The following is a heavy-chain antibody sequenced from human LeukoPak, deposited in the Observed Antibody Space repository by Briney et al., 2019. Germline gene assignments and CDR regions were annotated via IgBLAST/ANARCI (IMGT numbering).Heavy chain of an antibody. J-gene: IGHJ4*02. D-gene: IGHD6-19*01. V-gene: IGHV3-9*01. Sequence: GGSLRLSCAASGFTFDDYAMHWVRQAPGKGLEWVSGISWNSGSIGYADSVKGRFTISRDNAKNSLYLQMNSLRAEDTAVYYCAKAAVAGPFDYWGQGTLVTVSS. CDR2: ISWNSGSI. CDR1: GFTFDDYA. CDR3: AKAAVAGPFDY.